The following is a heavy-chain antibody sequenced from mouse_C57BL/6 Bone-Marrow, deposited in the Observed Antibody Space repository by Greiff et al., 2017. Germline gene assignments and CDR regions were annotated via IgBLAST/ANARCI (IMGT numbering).Heavy chain of an antibody. Sequence: QVQLQQSGAELMKPGASVKLSCKATGYTFTGYWIEWVKQRPGHGLEWIGEILPGRGSTNYNEKFKGKATFTADKSSNTAYMQLSSLTTEDAAIYYFARRGYGSSYDWYFDGWGTGTTVTVSS. V-gene: IGHV1-9*01. CDR1: GYTFTGYW. D-gene: IGHD1-1*01. CDR2: ILPGRGST. CDR3: ARRGYGSSYDWYFDG. J-gene: IGHJ1*03.